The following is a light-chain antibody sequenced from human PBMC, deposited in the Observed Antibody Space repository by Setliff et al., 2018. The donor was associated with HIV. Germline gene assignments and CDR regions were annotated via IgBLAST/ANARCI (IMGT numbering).Light chain of an antibody. CDR3: SSYTSSSAYV. Sequence: QSVLTQPASVSGSPGQSITISCTGTSSGVGGYNYVSWYQQHPGKAPKLMISDVSKRPSGVSSRFSGSKSGNTASLTISGLQTEDEADYYCSSYTSSSAYVFGTGTKVTVL. CDR1: SSGVGGYNY. CDR2: DVS. J-gene: IGLJ1*01. V-gene: IGLV2-14*01.